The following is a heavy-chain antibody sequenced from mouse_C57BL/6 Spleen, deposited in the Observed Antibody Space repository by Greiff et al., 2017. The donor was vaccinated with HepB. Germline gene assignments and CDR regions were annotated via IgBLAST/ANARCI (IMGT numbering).Heavy chain of an antibody. J-gene: IGHJ2*01. CDR1: GYTFTSYW. V-gene: IGHV1-55*01. Sequence: QVQLQQPGAELVKPGASVKMSCKASGYTFTSYWITWVKQRPGQGLEWIGDIYPGSGSTNYNEKFKSKATLTVDTSSSTAYMQLSSLTSEDSAVYYCARSGYSNYERGFVDYWGQGTTLTVSS. CDR3: ARSGYSNYERGFVDY. CDR2: IYPGSGST. D-gene: IGHD2-5*01.